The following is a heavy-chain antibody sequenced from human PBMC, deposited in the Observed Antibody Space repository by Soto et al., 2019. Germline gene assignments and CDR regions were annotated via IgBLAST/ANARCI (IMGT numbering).Heavy chain of an antibody. CDR1: GFDFSDFW. CDR3: ARGGYCTNGVCYWGYYYYMDV. D-gene: IGHD2-8*01. CDR2: ISGDESRT. V-gene: IGHV3-74*01. J-gene: IGHJ6*03. Sequence: GGSLRLSCKASGFDFSDFWMHWVRQVPGKGLIWVSHISGDESRTSYADSVKGRFTISRDNAKNTLYLQMNSLRAEDTAVYYCARGGYCTNGVCYWGYYYYMDVWGKGTTVTVSS.